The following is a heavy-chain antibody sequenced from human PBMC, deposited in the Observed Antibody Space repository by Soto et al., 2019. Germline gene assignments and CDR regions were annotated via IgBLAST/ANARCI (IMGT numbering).Heavy chain of an antibody. CDR1: RFSLSNARMG. J-gene: IGHJ4*02. D-gene: IGHD6-13*01. CDR2: IFSNDEK. CDR3: ARIDYSSSWYVTNDY. V-gene: IGHV2-26*01. Sequence: QVTLKESGPVLVKPTETLTLTCTVSRFSLSNARMGVSWIRQPPGKALEWLAHIFSNDEKSYSTSLKSRLTISKDTSKSQVVLTMTNMDPVDTATYYCARIDYSSSWYVTNDYWGQGTLVTVSS.